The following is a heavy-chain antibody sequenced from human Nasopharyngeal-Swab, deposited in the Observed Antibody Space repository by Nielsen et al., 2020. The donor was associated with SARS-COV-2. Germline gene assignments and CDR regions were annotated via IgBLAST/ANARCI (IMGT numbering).Heavy chain of an antibody. CDR3: ASPPSFPW. V-gene: IGHV3-21*01. CDR1: GFTFSSYS. Sequence: LKISGAASGFTFSSYSMNWVRQAPGKGLEWVSSISSSSSYIYYADSVKGRFTISRDNAKNSLYLQMNSLRAEDTAVYYCASPPSFPWWGQGTTVTVSS. CDR2: ISSSSSYI. J-gene: IGHJ6*02.